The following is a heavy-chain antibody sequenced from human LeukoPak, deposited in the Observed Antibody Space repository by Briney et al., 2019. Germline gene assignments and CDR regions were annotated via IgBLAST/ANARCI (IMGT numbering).Heavy chain of an antibody. CDR2: ISVNADST. CDR3: AKGSSGGWPYYFDY. Sequence: GGSLRLSCAASGFTFTTYTMGWVRQVPGKGLEWFSAISVNADSTYYADSVKGRFTISRDNSKNTLYLQMNSLTAEDTAVYYCAKGSSGGWPYYFDYWGQGTRVTVSS. V-gene: IGHV3-23*01. J-gene: IGHJ4*02. D-gene: IGHD6-19*01. CDR1: GFTFTTYT.